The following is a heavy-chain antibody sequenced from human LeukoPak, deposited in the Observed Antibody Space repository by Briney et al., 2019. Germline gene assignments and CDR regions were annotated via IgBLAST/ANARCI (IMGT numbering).Heavy chain of an antibody. J-gene: IGHJ4*02. CDR3: TRAYYDFWSGYSGLLDY. D-gene: IGHD3-3*01. CDR2: IRSKAYGGTT. Sequence: GGSLRLSCTASGFTFGDYAMSWVRQAPGKGLEWVGFIRSKAYGGTTEYAASVKGRFTIPRDDSKSIAYLQMNSLKTEDTAVYYCTRAYYDFWSGYSGLLDYWGQGTLVTVSS. CDR1: GFTFGDYA. V-gene: IGHV3-49*04.